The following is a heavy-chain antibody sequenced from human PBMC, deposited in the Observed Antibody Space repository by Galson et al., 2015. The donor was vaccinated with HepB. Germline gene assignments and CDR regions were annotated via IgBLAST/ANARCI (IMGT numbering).Heavy chain of an antibody. J-gene: IGHJ6*02. D-gene: IGHD6-13*01. CDR2: IWYDGSNK. Sequence: SLRLSCAASGFTFSSYAMHWVRQAPGKGLEWVAVIWYDGSNKYYVDSVKGRFTISKDNSKNTLFLQMNSLRAEDTAVYYCAKDSLSDRIAAAGRGHFYYGMDVWGQGTTVTVSS. CDR3: AKDSLSDRIAAAGRGHFYYGMDV. V-gene: IGHV3-30*04. CDR1: GFTFSSYA.